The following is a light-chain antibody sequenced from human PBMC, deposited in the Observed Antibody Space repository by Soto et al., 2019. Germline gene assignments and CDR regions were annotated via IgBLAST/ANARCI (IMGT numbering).Light chain of an antibody. V-gene: IGLV2-14*03. Sequence: QSALTQPASVSGSPGQSITISCTGSSSDVGGYNYVSWYQQHHPGKAPKLMIYDVSNRPSGVSNRFSGSKSGNTASLTISGLQAEDEADYYCSSSTPSSTVVFGGGTQLTVL. CDR3: SSSTPSSTVV. CDR1: SSDVGGYNY. J-gene: IGLJ2*01. CDR2: DVS.